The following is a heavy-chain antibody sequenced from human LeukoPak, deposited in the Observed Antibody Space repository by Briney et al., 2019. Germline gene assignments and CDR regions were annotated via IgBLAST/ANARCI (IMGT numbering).Heavy chain of an antibody. CDR1: GYTFTGYY. D-gene: IGHD3-22*01. J-gene: IGHJ3*02. V-gene: IGHV1-2*02. CDR2: IDPNSGGT. CDR3: ASLYYDSSAFNI. Sequence: ASVKVSCKASGYTFTGYYMHWVRQAPGQGLEWMGWIDPNSGGTNYAQTFQGRVTMTRDTSVSTAYMELSRLRSDDTALYYCASLYYDSSAFNIRGQGTMVTVSS.